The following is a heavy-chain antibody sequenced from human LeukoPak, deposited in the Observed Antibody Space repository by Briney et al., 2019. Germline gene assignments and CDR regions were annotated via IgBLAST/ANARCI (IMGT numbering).Heavy chain of an antibody. CDR1: GGSISRSTYH. V-gene: IGHV4-39*01. J-gene: IGHJ4*02. D-gene: IGHD5-12*01. Sequence: PSETLSLTCTVSGGSISRSTYHWGWIRQPPGKGLEWIGSVYYSGTTYYNPSIKSRVTISVDTSKNVFSLKLNSVTAADTAVYYCAPTDSFPSGGYNYWGQGTLVTVSS. CDR3: APTDSFPSGGYNY. CDR2: VYYSGTT.